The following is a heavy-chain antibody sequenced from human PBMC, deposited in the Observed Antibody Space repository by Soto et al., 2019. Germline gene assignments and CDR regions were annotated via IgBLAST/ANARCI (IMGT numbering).Heavy chain of an antibody. D-gene: IGHD3-16*01. CDR3: ASSGGGEDY. CDR2: IYHSGST. J-gene: IGHJ4*02. Sequence: QVQLQESGPGLVKPSGTLSLSCAVSGGSISSSHWWTWVRQPPGKGLEWIGEIYHSGSTNYNPSLKVRVTISGATARNPFSLNLSSVTAAGPAVDYCASSGGGEDYWGQGILVTVSS. V-gene: IGHV4-4*02. CDR1: GGSISSSHW.